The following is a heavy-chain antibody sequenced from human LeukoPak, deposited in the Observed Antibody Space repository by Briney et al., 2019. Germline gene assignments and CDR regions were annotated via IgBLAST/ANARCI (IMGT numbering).Heavy chain of an antibody. J-gene: IGHJ6*03. CDR3: ARGWLQPYYYYMDV. D-gene: IGHD5-24*01. CDR1: GGSFSGYY. CDR2: INHSGST. Sequence: SETLSLTCAVYGGSFSGYYWSWIRQPPGKGLEWIGEINHSGSTNYNPSFKSRVTISVDTSKNQFSLKLSSVTAADTAVYYCARGWLQPYYYYMDVWGKGTTVTVSS. V-gene: IGHV4-34*01.